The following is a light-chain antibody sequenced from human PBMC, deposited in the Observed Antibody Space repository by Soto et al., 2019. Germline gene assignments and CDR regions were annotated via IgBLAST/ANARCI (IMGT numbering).Light chain of an antibody. CDR1: SSDVGAYNF. CDR2: DVT. J-gene: IGLJ3*02. CDR3: CSYAGTYSWV. Sequence: LTQPRSVSGSPGQSVTISCTGTSSDVGAYNFVSWYQHHPGKAPKLIIYDVTERPSGVPDRFSGSKSGNSASLTISGLQTEDEADYYCCSYAGTYSWVFGGGTQLTVL. V-gene: IGLV2-11*01.